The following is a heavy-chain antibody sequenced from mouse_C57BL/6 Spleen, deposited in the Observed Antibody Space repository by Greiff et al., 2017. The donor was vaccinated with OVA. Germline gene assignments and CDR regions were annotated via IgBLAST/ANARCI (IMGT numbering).Heavy chain of an antibody. CDR1: GYAFSSYW. Sequence: VKLQESGAELVKPGASVKISCKASGYAFSSYWMNWVKQRPGKGLEWIGQIYPGDGDTNYNGKFKGKATLTADKSSSTAYMQLSSLTSEDSAVYFCARGKGRIVARDYYAMDYWGQGTSVTVSS. D-gene: IGHD1-1*01. V-gene: IGHV1-80*01. CDR2: IYPGDGDT. CDR3: ARGKGRIVARDYYAMDY. J-gene: IGHJ4*01.